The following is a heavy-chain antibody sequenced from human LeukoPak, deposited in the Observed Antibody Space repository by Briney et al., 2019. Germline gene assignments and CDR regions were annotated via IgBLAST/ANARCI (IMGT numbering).Heavy chain of an antibody. Sequence: PGGSLRLSCVGSGFTSIAYALTWARQAPGKGLEWVSYISSSSSTIYYADYVKGRFTISRDNAKNSLYLQMNSLRDEDTAVYYCARLNRGNDYFYGMDVWGQGTTVTVSS. CDR3: ARLNRGNDYFYGMDV. CDR2: ISSSSSTI. CDR1: GFTSIAYA. J-gene: IGHJ6*02. D-gene: IGHD1-1*01. V-gene: IGHV3-48*02.